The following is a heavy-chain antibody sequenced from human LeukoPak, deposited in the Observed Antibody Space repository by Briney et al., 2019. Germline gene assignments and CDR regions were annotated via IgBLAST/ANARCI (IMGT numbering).Heavy chain of an antibody. V-gene: IGHV3-48*03. CDR1: GFTFSTYE. CDR3: ARGSTWSSRYWFAHFDY. D-gene: IGHD2-8*02. Sequence: GGSLRLSCTASGFTFSTYEMNWVRQAPGKGLEWVSYISDGGATLYYADSVKGRFTISRDNAKNSLYLQMNSLRAGDTAVYYCARGSTWSSRYWFAHFDYWGQGILVTVSS. CDR2: ISDGGATL. J-gene: IGHJ4*02.